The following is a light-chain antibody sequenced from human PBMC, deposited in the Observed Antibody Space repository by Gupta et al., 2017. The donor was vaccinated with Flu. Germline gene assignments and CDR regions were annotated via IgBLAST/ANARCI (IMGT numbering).Light chain of an antibody. Sequence: DIQMTQSPSSLSAFVGDRVTINCRASQTIERSLNWYQQKPVKAPELLISDASIFLIAVPSRFSACASATDFTLTVRSLHPEDFTTYYFQQFYGSGPHFGQEAKPGI. CDR2: DAS. CDR3: QQFYGSGPH. CDR1: QTIERS. V-gene: IGKV1-39*01. J-gene: IGKJ2*01.